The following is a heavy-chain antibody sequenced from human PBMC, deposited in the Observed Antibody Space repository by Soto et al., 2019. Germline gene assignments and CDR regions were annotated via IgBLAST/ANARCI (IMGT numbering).Heavy chain of an antibody. CDR2: IIPIFGTA. D-gene: IGHD6-13*01. CDR3: ARDTEQQHFNWFDP. CDR1: GGTFSSYA. V-gene: IGHV1-69*13. J-gene: IGHJ5*02. Sequence: SVKVSCKASGGTFSSYAISWVRQAPGQGLEWMGGIIPIFGTANYAQKFQGRVTITADESTSTAYMELSSLRSEDTAVYYCARDTEQQHFNWFDPWGQGTLVTVSS.